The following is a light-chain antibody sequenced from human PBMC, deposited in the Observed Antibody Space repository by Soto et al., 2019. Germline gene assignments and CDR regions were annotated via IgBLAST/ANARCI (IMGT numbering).Light chain of an antibody. V-gene: IGKV1-39*01. CDR3: QQSYNSPYT. CDR2: AAT. Sequence: DIQMTQSPSSLSASLGDRVTITCRASQSINNYLNWYQQQEGKAPKPLIYAATRLQSGVPSRFSGSGSGTEFTLTISSLQPGDFATYYCQQSYNSPYTFGLGTKLEIK. J-gene: IGKJ2*01. CDR1: QSINNY.